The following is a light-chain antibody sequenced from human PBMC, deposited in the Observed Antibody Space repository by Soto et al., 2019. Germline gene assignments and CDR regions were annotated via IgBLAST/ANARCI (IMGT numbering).Light chain of an antibody. CDR1: QDIGYW. CDR2: AAS. Sequence: DIQMTQSPSSVSASVGDGLTITCRASQDIGYWLAWYQQKPGQAPKLLIHAASSLQSVVPSRFSGTGSGTDFTLTISGLQPEDAATYFCQQGNSFPFTSGPGTKVII. J-gene: IGKJ3*01. CDR3: QQGNSFPFT. V-gene: IGKV1-12*01.